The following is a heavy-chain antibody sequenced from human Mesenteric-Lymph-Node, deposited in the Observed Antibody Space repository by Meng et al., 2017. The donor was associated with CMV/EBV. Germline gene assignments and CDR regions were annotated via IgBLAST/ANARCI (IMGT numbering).Heavy chain of an antibody. J-gene: IGHJ4*02. CDR2: INHSGST. CDR3: ARGSSYDILTGHFDY. V-gene: IGHV4-34*01. Sequence: QGRFSQWGAGRLKPSETLSVTCAVYGGSFSGYYWNWIRQSPEKGLEWIGEINHSGSTTYNPSFTSRIIISVDTSTNQISLNMSSVTAADTAVYYCARGSSYDILTGHFDYWGQGALVTVSS. CDR1: GGSFSGYY. D-gene: IGHD3-9*01.